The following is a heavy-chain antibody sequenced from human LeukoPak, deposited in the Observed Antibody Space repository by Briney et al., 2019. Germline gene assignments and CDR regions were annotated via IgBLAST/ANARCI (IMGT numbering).Heavy chain of an antibody. Sequence: ASVKVSCKASGYTFTSYYMHWVRQAPGQGLEWMGIINPSGGSTSYAQKFQGRVTMTTDTSTSTAYMELRSLRSDDTAVYYCARAEAAAGTVAGYWGQGTLVTVSS. V-gene: IGHV1-46*01. CDR3: ARAEAAAGTVAGY. J-gene: IGHJ4*02. CDR1: GYTFTSYY. CDR2: INPSGGST. D-gene: IGHD6-13*01.